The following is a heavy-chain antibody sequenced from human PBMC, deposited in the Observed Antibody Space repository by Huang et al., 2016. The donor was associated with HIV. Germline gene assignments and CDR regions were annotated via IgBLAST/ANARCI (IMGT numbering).Heavy chain of an antibody. CDR1: GGTFSSYV. V-gene: IGHV1-69*01. Sequence: QVQLVQSGAEVKKPGSSVKVSCKASGGTFSSYVISWGRQAPGQGLEWMGGITPIFEKTNYAQKFQGRVTIIADESTRTAYMEMSSLRPEDTATYYCATGPRGSGSFNWGQGTLVIVSS. J-gene: IGHJ4*02. CDR2: ITPIFEKT. CDR3: ATGPRGSGSFN. D-gene: IGHD1-26*01.